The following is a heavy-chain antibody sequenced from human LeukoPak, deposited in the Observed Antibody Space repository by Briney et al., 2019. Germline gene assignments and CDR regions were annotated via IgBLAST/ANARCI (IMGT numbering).Heavy chain of an antibody. CDR3: ARAYSGSKTNWYFDL. V-gene: IGHV4-59*01. J-gene: IGHJ2*01. CDR2: IYYSGST. Sequence: SETLSLTCTVSGGSISSYYWSWIRQPPGKGLEWIGYIYYSGSTNYNPSLKSRVTISVDTSKNQFSLKLSSVTAADTAVYYCARAYSGSKTNWYFDLWGRGTLVTVSS. D-gene: IGHD6-13*01. CDR1: GGSISSYY.